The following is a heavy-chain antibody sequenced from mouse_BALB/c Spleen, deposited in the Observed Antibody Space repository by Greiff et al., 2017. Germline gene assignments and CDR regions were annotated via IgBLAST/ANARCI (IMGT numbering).Heavy chain of an antibody. V-gene: IGHV1-4*02. Sequence: QVQLQQSAAELARPGASVKMSCKASGYTFTSYTMHWVKQRPGQGLEWIGYINPSSGYTEYNQKFKDKTTLTADKSSSTAYMQLSSLTSEDSAVYYCATRQKDRHDYAMDYWGQGTSVTVSS. J-gene: IGHJ4*01. CDR3: ATRQKDRHDYAMDY. D-gene: IGHD2-12*01. CDR1: GYTFTSYT. CDR2: INPSSGYT.